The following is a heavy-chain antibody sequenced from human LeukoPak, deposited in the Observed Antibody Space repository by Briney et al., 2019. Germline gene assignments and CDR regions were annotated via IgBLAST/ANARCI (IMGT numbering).Heavy chain of an antibody. CDR3: ARGYIGNSGRYYYYYMDV. Sequence: KPSETLSLTCTVSGGSISSSTYYWGWIRQPPGMGLEWIGSIYYSGSTDYNPSLKSRVTISVDTSRTQFSLKLSSVTAADTAVYYCARGYIGNSGRYYYYYMDVWGKGTTVTVSS. CDR1: GGSISSSTYY. CDR2: IYYSGST. J-gene: IGHJ6*03. D-gene: IGHD1-26*01. V-gene: IGHV4-39*01.